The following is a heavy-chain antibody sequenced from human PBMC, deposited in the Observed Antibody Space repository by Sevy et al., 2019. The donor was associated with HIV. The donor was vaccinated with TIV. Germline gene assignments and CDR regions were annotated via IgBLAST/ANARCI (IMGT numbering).Heavy chain of an antibody. J-gene: IGHJ4*02. V-gene: IGHV3-49*04. Sequence: GRALRLSCTASGFTFGDYCMSWVRQAPGKGLEWVAFLKSDVYGGTVDHAASVRGRFVISRDDSKTIAYLQMNDLKTEETGVYYCTRWKAAQSIFDYWGQGALATASS. CDR2: LKSDVYGGTV. CDR1: GFTFGDYC. D-gene: IGHD6-13*01. CDR3: TRWKAAQSIFDY.